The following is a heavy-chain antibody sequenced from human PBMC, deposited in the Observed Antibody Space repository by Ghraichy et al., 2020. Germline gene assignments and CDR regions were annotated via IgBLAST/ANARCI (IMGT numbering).Heavy chain of an antibody. CDR1: GGSISSYY. CDR3: ARAVANIAAPGMNYYYYHMDV. V-gene: IGHV4-59*01. D-gene: IGHD6-13*01. CDR2: IFYSGSS. J-gene: IGHJ6*03. Sequence: SETLSLTCTVSGGSISSYYWSWIRQPPGKGLEWIGYIFYSGSSNYNPSLKSRVTISVDTSKDQFSLRLSSVTAADTAVYYCARAVANIAAPGMNYYYYHMDVWGKGTTVTVSS.